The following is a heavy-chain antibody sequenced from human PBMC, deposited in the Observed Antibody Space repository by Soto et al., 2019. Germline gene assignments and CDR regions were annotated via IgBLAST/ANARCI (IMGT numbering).Heavy chain of an antibody. D-gene: IGHD2-15*01. Sequence: SETLSLTCTVSGGSISRSSYSWAWIRQPPGKGLEWIGTLYYSGNTYYNPSPKSRVTISVDTSKNQFSLKLSSVTAADTAVYYCATRQGGSYNWFDPWGQGTLVTVSS. J-gene: IGHJ5*02. CDR3: ATRQGGSYNWFDP. CDR2: LYYSGNT. V-gene: IGHV4-39*01. CDR1: GGSISRSSYS.